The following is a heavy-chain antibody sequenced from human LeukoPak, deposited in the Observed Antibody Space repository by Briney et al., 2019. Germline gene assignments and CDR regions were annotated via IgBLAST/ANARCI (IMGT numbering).Heavy chain of an antibody. D-gene: IGHD2-2*03. CDR1: GFTFSRHG. Sequence: GGSLRLSCVASGFTFSRHGMNWVRQAPGKGLEWVSGIGGSGTRTYYADSVKGRFTISRDNSKNTLYLQMNSLRDEDTAVYYCAKDSHWILFDDWGQGTLVTVSS. CDR2: IGGSGTRT. CDR3: AKDSHWILFDD. V-gene: IGHV3-23*01. J-gene: IGHJ4*02.